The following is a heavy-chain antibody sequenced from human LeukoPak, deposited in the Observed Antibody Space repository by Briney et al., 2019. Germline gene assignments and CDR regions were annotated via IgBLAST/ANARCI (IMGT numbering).Heavy chain of an antibody. Sequence: SETLSLTCAVYGGSFSGYYWSWIRQPPGKGLEWIGEINHSGSTNYNPSLKSRVTISVDTSKNQFSPKLSSVTAADTAVYYCARGTDGYCSSTSCYTLWFDPWGQGTLVTVSS. CDR2: INHSGST. CDR3: ARGTDGYCSSTSCYTLWFDP. CDR1: GGSFSGYY. D-gene: IGHD2-2*02. J-gene: IGHJ5*02. V-gene: IGHV4-34*01.